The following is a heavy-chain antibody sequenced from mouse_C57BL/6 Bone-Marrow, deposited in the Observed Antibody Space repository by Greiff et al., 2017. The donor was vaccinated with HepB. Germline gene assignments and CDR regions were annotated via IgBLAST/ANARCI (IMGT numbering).Heavy chain of an antibody. J-gene: IGHJ2*01. CDR1: GYTFTSYW. Sequence: VQLQQPGAELVKPGASVKLSCKASGYTFTSYWMQWVKQRPGQGLEWIGEIDPSDSYTNYNQKFKGKATLTVDTSSSTAYMQLSSLTSEDSAVYYCAPLSWEGKDYFDYWGQGTTLTVSS. D-gene: IGHD4-1*01. CDR2: IDPSDSYT. V-gene: IGHV1-50*01. CDR3: APLSWEGKDYFDY.